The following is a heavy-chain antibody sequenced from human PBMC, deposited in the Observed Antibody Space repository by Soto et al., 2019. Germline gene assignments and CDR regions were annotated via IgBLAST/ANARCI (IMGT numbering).Heavy chain of an antibody. Sequence: SETLSLTCTVSGGSISSYYWSWIRQPPGKGLEWIGYIYYSGSTNYNPSLKSRVTISVDTSKNQFSLKLSSVTAADTAVYYCGRSPLKVGATLWWFAPWGQGTLVTVSS. CDR3: GRSPLKVGATLWWFAP. J-gene: IGHJ5*02. D-gene: IGHD1-26*01. CDR2: IYYSGST. CDR1: GGSISSYY. V-gene: IGHV4-59*01.